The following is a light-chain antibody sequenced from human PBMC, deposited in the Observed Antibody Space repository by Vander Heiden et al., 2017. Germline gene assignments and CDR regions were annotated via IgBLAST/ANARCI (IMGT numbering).Light chain of an antibody. J-gene: IGKJ1*01. CDR1: QSIHDY. V-gene: IGKV1-39*01. Sequence: DIQMNQSPSSLSASVGDRVTITCRASQSIHDYLNWYQHKPGKAPKLLIYAASSLQSGVPSRFSGGGSGTDFTLTIDTLQTEDFATYYCQQSYSTPKTFGQGTKVEIK. CDR3: QQSYSTPKT. CDR2: AAS.